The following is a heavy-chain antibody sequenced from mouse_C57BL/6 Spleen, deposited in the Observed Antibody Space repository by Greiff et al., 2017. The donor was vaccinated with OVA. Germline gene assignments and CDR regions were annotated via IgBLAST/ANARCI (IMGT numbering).Heavy chain of an antibody. CDR3: ARKRNYVGYWYFDV. Sequence: QVQLKESGPGILQSSQTLSLTCSFSGFSLSTSGMGVSWIRQPSGKGLEWLAHIYWDDDKRYNPSLKSRLTISTDTSRNQVFLKITRVDTADTATDYCARKRNYVGYWYFDVWGTGTTVTVSS. CDR1: GFSLSTSGMG. J-gene: IGHJ1*03. V-gene: IGHV8-12*01. CDR2: IYWDDDK. D-gene: IGHD1-1*01.